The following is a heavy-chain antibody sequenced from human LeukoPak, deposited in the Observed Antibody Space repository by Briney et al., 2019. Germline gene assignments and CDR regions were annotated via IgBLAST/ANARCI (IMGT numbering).Heavy chain of an antibody. Sequence: GGSLRLSCATSGFTFSRYWMSWLRQAPGKGLEWVANINEDGSEKYYVDSVKGRFSISRDNAKNSLYLQMNSLRAEDTAVYYCAKDPERITIFGVVKAFDIWGQGTMVTVSS. J-gene: IGHJ3*02. CDR1: GFTFSRYW. V-gene: IGHV3-7*03. D-gene: IGHD3-3*01. CDR2: INEDGSEK. CDR3: AKDPERITIFGVVKAFDI.